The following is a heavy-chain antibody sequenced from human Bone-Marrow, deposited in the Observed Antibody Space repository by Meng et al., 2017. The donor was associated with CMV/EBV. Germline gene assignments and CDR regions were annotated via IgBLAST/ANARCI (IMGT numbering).Heavy chain of an antibody. CDR1: GGSISSSSYY. Sequence: GSLRLSCTVSGGSISSSSYYWGWIRQPPGKGLEWIGSIYYSGSTYYNPSLKSRVTISVDTSKNQFSLKLSSVTAADTAVYYCAREYCSSTSCYGMDVWGQGTTVTVSS. CDR3: AREYCSSTSCYGMDV. J-gene: IGHJ6*02. CDR2: IYYSGST. D-gene: IGHD2-2*01. V-gene: IGHV4-39*07.